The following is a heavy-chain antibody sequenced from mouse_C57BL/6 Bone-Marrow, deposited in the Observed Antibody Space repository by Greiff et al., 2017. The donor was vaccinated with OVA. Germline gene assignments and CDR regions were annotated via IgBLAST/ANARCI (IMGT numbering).Heavy chain of an antibody. J-gene: IGHJ4*01. D-gene: IGHD2-4*01. V-gene: IGHV10-1*01. Sequence: EVQWVESGGGLVQPKGSLKLSCAASGFSFNTYAMNWVRQAPGKGLEWVARIRSKSNNYATYYADSVKDRFTISRDDSESMLYLQMNNLKTEDTAMYYCVRHGDDYGAMDYWGQGTSVTVSS. CDR3: VRHGDDYGAMDY. CDR1: GFSFNTYA. CDR2: IRSKSNNYAT.